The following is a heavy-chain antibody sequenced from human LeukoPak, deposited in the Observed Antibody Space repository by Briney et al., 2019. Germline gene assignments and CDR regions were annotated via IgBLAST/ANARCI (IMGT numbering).Heavy chain of an antibody. CDR3: AKEAESVVPAASYYFYYYMDV. CDR1: GFTFRDYD. V-gene: IGHV3-33*06. CDR2: IFFYGNKR. Sequence: GRSLRLSCAASGFTFRDYDMHGVRQAPGKGREGLAVIFFYGNKRYFVESVKARFPISRDNSKNTLYLQMNSLGAEDTAVYYCAKEAESVVPAASYYFYYYMDVWGKGTTVTVSS. J-gene: IGHJ6*03. D-gene: IGHD2-2*01.